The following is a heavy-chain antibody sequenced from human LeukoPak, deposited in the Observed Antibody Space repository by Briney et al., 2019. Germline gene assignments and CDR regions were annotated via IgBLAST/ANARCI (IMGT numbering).Heavy chain of an antibody. J-gene: IGHJ4*02. Sequence: GASVKVSCKTSGYTFTGYYMHWVRQAPGQGLEWMGSVDPNTGDTNYPQNFQGRVTMTRDTSISTAYMELSSLRYDDTAAYYCARGGWGSSPYFDYWGQGTLVTVSS. CDR3: ARGGWGSSPYFDY. V-gene: IGHV1-2*02. CDR1: GYTFTGYY. CDR2: VDPNTGDT. D-gene: IGHD6-6*01.